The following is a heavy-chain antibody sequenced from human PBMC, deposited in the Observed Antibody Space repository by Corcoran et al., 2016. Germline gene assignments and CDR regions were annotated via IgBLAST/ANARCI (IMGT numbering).Heavy chain of an antibody. CDR3: ARTNPMWPHVAFDM. J-gene: IGHJ3*02. V-gene: IGHV4-39*01. Sequence: QLQLQESGPGLVRPSETLSLTCTVSGGSISSNNYYWGWIRQPPGKGPEWIGSIYHDGSTYYSPSLKSRVTISVDTSKNQFSLKLSSVTAADTAVYYGARTNPMWPHVAFDMWGQGTMVIVSS. CDR1: GGSISSNNYY. D-gene: IGHD2-21*01. CDR2: IYHDGST.